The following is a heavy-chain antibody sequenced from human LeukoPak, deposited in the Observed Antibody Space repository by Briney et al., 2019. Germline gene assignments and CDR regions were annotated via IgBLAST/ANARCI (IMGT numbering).Heavy chain of an antibody. V-gene: IGHV1-2*02. CDR2: INPNSGGA. Sequence: ASVKVSCKASGYTFTGFHVHWVRQAPRQGLEWMGWINPNSGGAHSTNKFQGRVTMTRDTSISTAYMELSRLRSDDTAVYYCARAGRFGELLYYYWGQGTLVTVSS. D-gene: IGHD3-10*01. J-gene: IGHJ4*02. CDR3: ARAGRFGELLYYY. CDR1: GYTFTGFH.